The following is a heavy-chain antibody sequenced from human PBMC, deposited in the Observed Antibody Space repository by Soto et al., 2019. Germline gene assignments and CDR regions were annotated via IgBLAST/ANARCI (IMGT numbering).Heavy chain of an antibody. J-gene: IGHJ4*02. Sequence: GGSLRLSCAASGFTFSSYAMSWVRQAPGKGLEWVSAISGSGGSTYYADSVKGRFTISRDNSKNTLYLQMNSLRAEDTAVYYCAKDFVRSSEIFGLADYWGQGTLVTVSS. CDR1: GFTFSSYA. CDR2: ISGSGGST. D-gene: IGHD3-3*01. CDR3: AKDFVRSSEIFGLADY. V-gene: IGHV3-23*01.